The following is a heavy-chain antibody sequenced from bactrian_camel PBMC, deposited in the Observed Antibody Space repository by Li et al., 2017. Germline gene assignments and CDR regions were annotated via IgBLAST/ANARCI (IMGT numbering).Heavy chain of an antibody. D-gene: IGHD3*01. CDR1: GHTATTRRC. V-gene: IGHV3S55*01. CDR2: IAYNGRT. J-gene: IGHJ4*01. Sequence: HVQLVESGGASVQAGESLRLSCVVSGHTATTRRCMAWFRQAPGKEREGVAAIAYNGRTIVNDAVKGRFTISKDNAKTTLYLQMNSLKPEDTAMYFCAASGGQLGRWCYEFPVNWVSWLYNWGQGTQVTVS. CDR3: AASGGQLGRWCYEFPVNWVSWLYN.